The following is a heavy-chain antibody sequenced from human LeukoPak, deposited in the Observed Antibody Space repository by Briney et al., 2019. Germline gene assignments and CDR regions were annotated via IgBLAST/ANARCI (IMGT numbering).Heavy chain of an antibody. CDR1: GFSFSDYW. V-gene: IGHV3-74*01. J-gene: IGHJ4*02. Sequence: GGSLRLSCAASGFSFSDYWMNWVRQVPGKGLLWVSHINPDGSSTSYADFVKGRFTISRDNSKNTLYLQMNSLRAEDTAVYYCADHDYGDYALGYWGQGTLVTVSS. CDR2: INPDGSST. D-gene: IGHD4-17*01. CDR3: ADHDYGDYALGY.